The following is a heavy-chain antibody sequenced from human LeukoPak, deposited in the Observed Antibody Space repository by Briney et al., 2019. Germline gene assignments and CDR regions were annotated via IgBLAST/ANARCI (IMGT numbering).Heavy chain of an antibody. CDR3: ARSLFPSGSAFDI. CDR1: GGTFSSYA. V-gene: IGHV1-69*04. D-gene: IGHD1-26*01. CDR2: IIPIFGIA. J-gene: IGHJ3*02. Sequence: SVTVSCKASGGTFSSYAISWVRQAPGQGLEWMGRIIPIFGIANYSQKSQRRVTITADKSTSTAYMELSSLRSEDTAVYYCARSLFPSGSAFDIWGQGTMVTVSS.